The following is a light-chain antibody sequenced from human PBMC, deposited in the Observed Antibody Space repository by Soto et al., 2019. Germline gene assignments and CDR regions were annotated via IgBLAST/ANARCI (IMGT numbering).Light chain of an antibody. V-gene: IGKV1-39*01. Sequence: ITLTQGPSSLTASFGYRFTIACLASQTIISYLNWYQQKPGKAPKLLIYAASSLQSGVPSRFSGSGSGTDFTLTISSLQPEDFATYYCQQSYSTPLTFGGGGKVDIK. J-gene: IGKJ4*01. CDR1: QTIISY. CDR3: QQSYSTPLT. CDR2: AAS.